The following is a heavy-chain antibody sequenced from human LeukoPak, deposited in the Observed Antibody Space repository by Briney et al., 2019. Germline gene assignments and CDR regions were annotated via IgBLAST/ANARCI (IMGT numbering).Heavy chain of an antibody. CDR1: GGSFSSYY. J-gene: IGHJ6*03. CDR3: GAYYYYYYYIDV. Sequence: SETLSLTCAVYGGSFSSYYWAWIRQPPGKGLEWIGAMYYSGSSYYNPSLRSRVTISVDTSNNEFSLNLTSVTAADTAVYYCGAYYYYYYYIDVWGKGTTVTVSS. V-gene: IGHV4-59*04. CDR2: MYYSGSS. D-gene: IGHD3-16*01.